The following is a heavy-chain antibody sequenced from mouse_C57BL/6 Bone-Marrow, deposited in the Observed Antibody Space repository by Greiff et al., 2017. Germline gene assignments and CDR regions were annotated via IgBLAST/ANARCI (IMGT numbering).Heavy chain of an antibody. D-gene: IGHD6-2*01. CDR2: INPGSGGT. CDR1: GYAFTNYL. Sequence: VQLQQSGAELVRPGTSVKVSCKASGYAFTNYLIEWVKQRPGQGLEWIGVINPGSGGTNDNEKFKGKATLTADKSSSTAYMQLSSLTSEDSAVYFCAREGDLYYFDYWGQGTTRTVSS. CDR3: AREGDLYYFDY. V-gene: IGHV1-54*01. J-gene: IGHJ2*01.